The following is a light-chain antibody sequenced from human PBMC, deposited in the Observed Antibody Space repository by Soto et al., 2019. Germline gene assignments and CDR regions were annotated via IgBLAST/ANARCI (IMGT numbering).Light chain of an antibody. CDR1: QSLLHSNGYNY. J-gene: IGKJ4*01. V-gene: IGKV2-28*01. CDR3: MQALQTPLT. Sequence: DIVMTQSPLSLPVTPGEPASISCRSSQSLLHSNGYNYLDWYLQKPGQSPQLLIYLGFNRASGVPDRFSGSGSGTYFTLKISRVEAEDVGVYYCMQALQTPLTFGGGTKVEIK. CDR2: LGF.